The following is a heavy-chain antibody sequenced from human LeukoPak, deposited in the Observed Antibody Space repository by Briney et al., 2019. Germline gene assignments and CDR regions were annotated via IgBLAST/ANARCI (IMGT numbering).Heavy chain of an antibody. D-gene: IGHD1-14*01. Sequence: GGSLRRSCAGSGFFFSDYYMSWIRQTPAKGLEWVSYIGTSGTIVYYADSVKGRFTVSRDNAKNSLYLQIHSLRAEATAIYYCAREHSRNWYWFDSWGQGTLVTVSS. CDR3: AREHSRNWYWFDS. CDR2: IGTSGTIV. CDR1: GFFFSDYY. J-gene: IGHJ5*01. V-gene: IGHV3-11*04.